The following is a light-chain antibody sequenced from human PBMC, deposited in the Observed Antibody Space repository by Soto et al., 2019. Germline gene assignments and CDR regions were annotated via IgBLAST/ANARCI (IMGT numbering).Light chain of an antibody. CDR1: SSDVGNYNY. J-gene: IGLJ3*02. Sequence: QSVLTKPASVSGSPGQSITISCTGTSSDVGNYNYVSWYQQKSGKAPRLIIYDVSNRPSGVSNRFSGSQSGSTASLTISGLQAEDEADYYCSSYTTNNTWVFGGGTKLTVL. V-gene: IGLV2-14*03. CDR3: SSYTTNNTWV. CDR2: DVS.